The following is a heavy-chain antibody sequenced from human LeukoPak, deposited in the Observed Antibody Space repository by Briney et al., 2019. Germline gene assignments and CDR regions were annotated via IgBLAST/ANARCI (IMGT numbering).Heavy chain of an antibody. CDR3: ARYFKRIQLWFGWFDP. V-gene: IGHV3-48*03. CDR1: GFTFSSYE. Sequence: GGSLRLSCAASGFTFSSYEMNWVRQAPGKGLEWVSYISSSGSTIYYADSVKGRFTISRDNAKNSLYLQMNSLRAADTAVYYCARYFKRIQLWFGWFDPWGQGTLVTVSS. J-gene: IGHJ5*02. D-gene: IGHD5-18*01. CDR2: ISSSGSTI.